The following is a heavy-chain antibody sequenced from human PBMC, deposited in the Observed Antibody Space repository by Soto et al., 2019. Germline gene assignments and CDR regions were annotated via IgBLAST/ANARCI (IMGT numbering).Heavy chain of an antibody. CDR1: GFTFSSYA. CDR2: ITSSGGNT. CDR3: ARRIPFGYGMDV. V-gene: IGHV3-64*01. Sequence: EVQLVESGGGLVQPGGSPRLSCAASGFTFSSYAMHWVHQAPGKGLEYVSVITSSGGNTDYASSVKGRFTISRDNSKNTLYLQMGRLRAEDMAVYYCARRIPFGYGMDVWGQGTTITVSS. D-gene: IGHD2-21*01. J-gene: IGHJ6*02.